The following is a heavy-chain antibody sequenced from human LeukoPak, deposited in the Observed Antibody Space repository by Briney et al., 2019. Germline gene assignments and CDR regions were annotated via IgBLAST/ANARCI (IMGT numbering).Heavy chain of an antibody. CDR2: INHSGST. Sequence: SETLSLTCAVYGGSFSGYYWSWIRQPPGKGLEWIGEINHSGSTNYNPSLKSRVTISVDTSKNQFSLKLSSVTAADTAVYYCARHWPLYDSSGYYYGYFDYWGQGTLVTVSS. CDR3: ARHWPLYDSSGYYYGYFDY. V-gene: IGHV4-34*01. CDR1: GGSFSGYY. J-gene: IGHJ4*02. D-gene: IGHD3-22*01.